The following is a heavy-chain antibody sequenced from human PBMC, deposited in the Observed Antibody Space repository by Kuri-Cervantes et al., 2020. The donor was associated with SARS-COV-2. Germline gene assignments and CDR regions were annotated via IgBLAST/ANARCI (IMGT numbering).Heavy chain of an antibody. Sequence: GGSRLSCAASGFTFSSYEMNWVRQAPGKGLEWVSYISSSGSTIYYADSVKGRFTISRDNAKNSLYLQMNSLRAEDTAVYYCARGDSSGYLYYFDYWGQGTLVTVSS. CDR1: GFTFSSYE. CDR2: ISSSGSTI. J-gene: IGHJ4*02. V-gene: IGHV3-48*03. D-gene: IGHD3-22*01. CDR3: ARGDSSGYLYYFDY.